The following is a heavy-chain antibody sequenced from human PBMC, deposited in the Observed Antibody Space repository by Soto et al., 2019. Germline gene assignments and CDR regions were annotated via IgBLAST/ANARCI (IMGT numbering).Heavy chain of an antibody. V-gene: IGHV4-31*03. CDR1: GGSISSAGYY. D-gene: IGHD3-10*01. CDR3: ATYGSGTYCPTTFDY. Sequence: QVQLQESGPGLVKPSQTLSLTCTVSGGSISSAGYYWSWIRQHPGKGLEWIGYIYYSGSTYYNPSLKSRVTTSVDTFKNQFSLKLRSVTAADTAVYYCATYGSGTYCPTTFDYWGQGTLVTVSS. CDR2: IYYSGST. J-gene: IGHJ4*02.